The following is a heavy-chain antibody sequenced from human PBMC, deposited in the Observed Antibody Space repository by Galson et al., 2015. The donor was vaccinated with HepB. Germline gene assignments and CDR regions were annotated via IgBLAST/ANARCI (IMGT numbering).Heavy chain of an antibody. CDR1: GFTFSSYG. V-gene: IGHV3-30*18. CDR2: ISYDGSNK. CDR3: AKDQSEYSSSWYGGLNY. Sequence: SLRLSCAASGFTFSSYGMHWVRQAPGKGLEWVAVISYDGSNKYYADSVKGRFTISRDNSKNTLYLQMNSLRAEDTAVYYCAKDQSEYSSSWYGGLNYWGQGTLVTVSS. D-gene: IGHD6-13*01. J-gene: IGHJ4*02.